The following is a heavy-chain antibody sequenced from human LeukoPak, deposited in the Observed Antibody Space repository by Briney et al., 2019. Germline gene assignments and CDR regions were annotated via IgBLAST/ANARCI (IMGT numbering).Heavy chain of an antibody. V-gene: IGHV3-21*01. J-gene: IGHJ6*03. CDR1: GFNFSTYS. Sequence: PGGSLRLSCAASGFNFSTYSMNWVRHAPGKGLEWVSSISSSSTYIDYADSVKGRFTISRDNSKNTLYLQMNSLRAEDTAVYYCAKDLATMTYYYYMDVWGKGTTVTVSS. CDR3: AKDLATMTYYYYMDV. D-gene: IGHD3-22*01. CDR2: ISSSSTYI.